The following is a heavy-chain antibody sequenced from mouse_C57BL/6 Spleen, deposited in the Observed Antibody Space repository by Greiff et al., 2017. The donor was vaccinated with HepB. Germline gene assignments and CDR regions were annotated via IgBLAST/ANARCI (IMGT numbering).Heavy chain of an antibody. V-gene: IGHV1-82*01. J-gene: IGHJ2*01. CDR1: GYAFSSSW. D-gene: IGHD1-1*01. CDR2: IYPGDGDT. CDR3: ARGFITTVVATDY. Sequence: VQLQESGPELVKPGASVKISCKASGYAFSSSWMNWVKQRPGKGLEWIGRIYPGDGDTNYNGKFKGKATLTADTSSSTAYMQLSSLTSEDSAVYFCARGFITTVVATDYWGQGTTLTVSS.